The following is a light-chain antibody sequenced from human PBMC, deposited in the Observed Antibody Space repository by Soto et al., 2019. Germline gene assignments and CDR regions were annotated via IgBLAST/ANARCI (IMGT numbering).Light chain of an antibody. CDR1: QSVSSN. Sequence: VMTQSPATLSVSPGERATLSCRASQSVSSNLAWYQQKPGQAPRLLIYGASTRATGIPGRFSGSGSGTEFTLTISSLQSEDFAVYYCQQYNNWPPEYTFGQGTKLEIK. V-gene: IGKV3-15*01. CDR3: QQYNNWPPEYT. J-gene: IGKJ2*01. CDR2: GAS.